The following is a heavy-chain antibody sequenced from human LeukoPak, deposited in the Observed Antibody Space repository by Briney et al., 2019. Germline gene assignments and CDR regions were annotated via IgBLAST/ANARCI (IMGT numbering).Heavy chain of an antibody. D-gene: IGHD6-19*01. CDR2: ISSSSSYI. J-gene: IGHJ4*02. Sequence: GGSLRLSCAASGFTFSNYNMHWVRQAPGKGLEWVSSISSSSSYIYYADSVKGRFTISRDNAKNSLYLQMNSLRAEDTAVYYCASGDSSGSFIDYWGQGTLVTVSS. CDR3: ASGDSSGSFIDY. V-gene: IGHV3-21*01. CDR1: GFTFSNYN.